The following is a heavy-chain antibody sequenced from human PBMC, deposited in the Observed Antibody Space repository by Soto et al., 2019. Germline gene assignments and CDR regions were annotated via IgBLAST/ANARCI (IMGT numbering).Heavy chain of an antibody. CDR3: VRVGVGIGNHFDS. D-gene: IGHD1-26*01. J-gene: IGHJ4*02. CDR2: IHYSGRT. Sequence: PPETLSLTCSVSNGSISGFYWSWIRQPPGKILEWIGYIHYSGRTDYNPSLTSRATMSVDTSKNQFSLNLKSITAADTAVYYCVRVGVGIGNHFDSWGRGTLVTVSS. V-gene: IGHV4-59*12. CDR1: NGSISGFY.